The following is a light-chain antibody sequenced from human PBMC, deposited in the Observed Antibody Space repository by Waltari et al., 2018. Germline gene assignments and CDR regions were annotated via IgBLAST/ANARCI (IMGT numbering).Light chain of an antibody. J-gene: IGKJ1*01. Sequence: DIQMTQSPASLSASVGDRVTITCRASQSINTYLNWYQQKPEKAPKLLVYAASSLQSGVPSRFTGSGSGTEFSLTISSLQPEDFATYYWQQTYSTPPTFGQGTNVEIK. CDR1: QSINTY. V-gene: IGKV1-39*01. CDR3: QQTYSTPPT. CDR2: AAS.